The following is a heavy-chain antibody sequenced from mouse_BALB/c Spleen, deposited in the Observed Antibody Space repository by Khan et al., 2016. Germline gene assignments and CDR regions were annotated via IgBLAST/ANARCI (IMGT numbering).Heavy chain of an antibody. CDR1: GYAFTNYL. V-gene: IGHV1-54*01. CDR2: INPGSGGT. J-gene: IGHJ4*01. D-gene: IGHD1-1*01. CDR3: ARGTTRNVMDY. Sequence: QVQLQQSGVELVRPGTSVKVSCKASGYAFTNYLIEWVKQRPGQGLEWIGVINPGSGGTNYNENFKGKATLTADKSSCTAYMQLSSLTSDDSAVYFCARGTTRNVMDYWGQGTSVTVSS.